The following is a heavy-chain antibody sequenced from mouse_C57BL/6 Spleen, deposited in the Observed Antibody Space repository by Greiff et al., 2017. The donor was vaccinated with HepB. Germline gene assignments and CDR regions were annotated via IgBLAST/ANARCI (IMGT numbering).Heavy chain of an antibody. J-gene: IGHJ2*01. CDR1: GYTFTSYG. CDR2: IYPRSGNT. CDR3: ARKDGSSYYFDY. Sequence: VKLVESGAELARPGASVKLSCKASGYTFTSYGISWVKQRTGQGLEWIGEIYPRSGNTYYNEKFKGKATLTADKSSSTAYMELRSLTSEDSAVYFCARKDGSSYYFDYWGQGTTLTVSS. D-gene: IGHD1-1*01. V-gene: IGHV1-81*01.